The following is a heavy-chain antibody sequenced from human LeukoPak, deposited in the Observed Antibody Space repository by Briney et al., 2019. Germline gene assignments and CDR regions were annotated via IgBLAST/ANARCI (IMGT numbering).Heavy chain of an antibody. V-gene: IGHV3-21*04. CDR2: ISSSSSYI. D-gene: IGHD1-7*01. CDR1: GFSFSSYN. J-gene: IGHJ4*02. CDR3: AKGGVLTGTADY. Sequence: KTGGSLRLSCAASGFSFSSYNMNWVRQAPGKGLEWVSFISSSSSYIYYVDSVKGRFTISRDNAKNSLYLQMNSLRAEDTAVYYCAKGGVLTGTADYWGQGTLVTVSS.